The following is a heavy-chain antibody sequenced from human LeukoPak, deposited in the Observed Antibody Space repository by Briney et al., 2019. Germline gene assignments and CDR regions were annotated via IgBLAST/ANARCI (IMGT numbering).Heavy chain of an antibody. V-gene: IGHV3-48*03. Sequence: GGSLRLSCAASGFTFSSYEMNWVRQAPGKGLEWVSYISSSGSTIYYADSVKGRFTISRDNSKNSLYLQMNSLRTEDTALYYCTKDMVGARRGDAFDIWGQGTMVTVSS. CDR3: TKDMVGARRGDAFDI. CDR1: GFTFSSYE. J-gene: IGHJ3*02. D-gene: IGHD1-26*01. CDR2: ISSSGSTI.